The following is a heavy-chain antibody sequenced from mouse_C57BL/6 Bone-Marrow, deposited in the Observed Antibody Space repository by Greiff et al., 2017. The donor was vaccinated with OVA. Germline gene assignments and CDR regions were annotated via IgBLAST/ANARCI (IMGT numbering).Heavy chain of an antibody. CDR2: IRLKSDNYAT. CDR3: TGLLRSKDY. V-gene: IGHV6-3*01. Sequence: EVKLEESGGGLVQPGGSMKLSCVASGFTFSNYWMNWVRQSPEKGLEWVAQIRLKSDNYATHYAESVKGRFTISRDDSKSSVYLQMNNLRAEDTGIYYCTGLLRSKDYWGQGTTLTVSS. CDR1: GFTFSNYW. J-gene: IGHJ2*01. D-gene: IGHD1-1*01.